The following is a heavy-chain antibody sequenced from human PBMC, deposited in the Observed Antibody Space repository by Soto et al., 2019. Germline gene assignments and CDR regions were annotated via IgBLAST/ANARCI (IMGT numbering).Heavy chain of an antibody. CDR2: IIPIFGTA. V-gene: IGHV1-69*13. Sequence: SVKVSCKASGGTFSSYTISWVRQAPGQGLEWMGGIIPIFGTANYAQKFQGRVTITADESTSTAYMELSSLRSEDTAVYYCARVRWPSDYYDSSGYPYYFDYWGQGTLVTVSS. J-gene: IGHJ4*02. D-gene: IGHD3-22*01. CDR3: ARVRWPSDYYDSSGYPYYFDY. CDR1: GGTFSSYT.